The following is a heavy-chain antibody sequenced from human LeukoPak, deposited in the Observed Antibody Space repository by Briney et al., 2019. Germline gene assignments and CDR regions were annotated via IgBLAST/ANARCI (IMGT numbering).Heavy chain of an antibody. J-gene: IGHJ4*02. D-gene: IGHD2-21*01. Sequence: GGSLTLSCAVSGCSVRTYWLSWVRQAAGKGLEWVASINQGGSENYHVQSVNRGSIIPIEYTMHSFFLQMNSLRAEDTAVYYCVRLIGDCTIYVFWGEGTLVTVSS. CDR2: INQGGSEN. CDR3: VRLIGDCTIYVF. V-gene: IGHV3-7*01. CDR1: GCSVRTYW.